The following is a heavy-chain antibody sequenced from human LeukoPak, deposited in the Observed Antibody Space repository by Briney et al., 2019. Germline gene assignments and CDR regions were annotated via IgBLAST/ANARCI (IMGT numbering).Heavy chain of an antibody. CDR1: GGSFSGYY. V-gene: IGHV4-34*01. CDR2: INHSGSA. CDR3: ARDARDIVVVPATIPIYAFDI. J-gene: IGHJ3*02. D-gene: IGHD2-2*01. Sequence: PSETLSLTCAVSGGSFSGYYWTWIRQPPGKGLEWIGEINHSGSANYNPSLKSRVTISLDTSKNQFSLKLSSVTAADTAVYYCARDARDIVVVPATIPIYAFDIWGQGTMVTVSS.